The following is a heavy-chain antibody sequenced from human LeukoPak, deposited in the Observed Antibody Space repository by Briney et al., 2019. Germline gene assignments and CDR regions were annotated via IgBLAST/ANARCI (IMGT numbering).Heavy chain of an antibody. Sequence: GGSLRLSCAAFGFTFSSYSMNWVRQAPGKGLEWGSYISGSSSTIYYADSVKGRFTISRDNGKNTLYLQMNSLRAEDTAVYYCARGSTYYDSSGQVPFDYWGQGTLVTVSS. V-gene: IGHV3-48*01. CDR1: GFTFSSYS. J-gene: IGHJ4*02. CDR2: ISGSSSTI. CDR3: ARGSTYYDSSGQVPFDY. D-gene: IGHD3-22*01.